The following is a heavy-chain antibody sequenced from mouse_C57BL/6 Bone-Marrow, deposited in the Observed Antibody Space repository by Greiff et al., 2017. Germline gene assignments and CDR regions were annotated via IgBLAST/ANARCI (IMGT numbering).Heavy chain of an antibody. J-gene: IGHJ3*01. V-gene: IGHV5-4*01. D-gene: IGHD2-4*01. Sequence: VQLKESGGGLVKPGGSLKLSCAASGFTFSSYAMSWVRQTPEKRLEWVATISDGGSYTYYPDNVKGRFTISRDNAKNNLYLQMSHLKSEDTAMXYCERGDCDYEEGPWFAYWGQGTLVTVSA. CDR3: ERGDCDYEEGPWFAY. CDR2: ISDGGSYT. CDR1: GFTFSSYA.